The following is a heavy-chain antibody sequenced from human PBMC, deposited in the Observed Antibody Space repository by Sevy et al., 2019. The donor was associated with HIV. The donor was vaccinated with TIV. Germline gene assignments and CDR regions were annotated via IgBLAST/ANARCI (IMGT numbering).Heavy chain of an antibody. CDR1: DGSFSGYY. Sequence: SETLSLTCAVHDGSFSGYYWNWIRQLPGKGLEWIGEINESGITYYNPSLKSRVTISVDTSKKQFSLRLNSVTAVDPAVYLCARSPPVVVVPGAPSWFDPWGQGTLVTVSS. CDR3: ARSPPVVVVPGAPSWFDP. V-gene: IGHV4-34*01. CDR2: INESGIT. J-gene: IGHJ5*02. D-gene: IGHD2-2*01.